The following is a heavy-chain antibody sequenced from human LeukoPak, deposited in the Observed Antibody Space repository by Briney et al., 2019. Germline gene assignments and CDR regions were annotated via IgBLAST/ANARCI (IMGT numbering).Heavy chain of an antibody. D-gene: IGHD2-15*01. Sequence: PGGSLRLSCAASGFTFGSYVMSWVRQAPGKVPEWVSAISGDGGTYYADSVKGRFTISRDNSKNTLYLQMNSLGGEDTALYYCARYCGAASCYSGFDYWGQGTLVTVAS. CDR2: ISGDGGT. J-gene: IGHJ4*02. CDR1: GFTFGSYV. CDR3: ARYCGAASCYSGFDY. V-gene: IGHV3-23*01.